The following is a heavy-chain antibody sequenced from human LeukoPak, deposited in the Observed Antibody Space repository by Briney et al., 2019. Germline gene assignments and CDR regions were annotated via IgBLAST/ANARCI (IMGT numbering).Heavy chain of an antibody. J-gene: IGHJ4*02. CDR3: ARARRIVGAMVSFDY. D-gene: IGHD1-26*01. CDR1: GYTFTSYD. Sequence: ASVKVSCKASGYTFTSYDINWVRQTTGQGLEWMGWMNPNSGNTGYAQKFQGRITITRNTSISTAYMELSSLRSEDTAVYYCARARRIVGAMVSFDYWGQGTLVTVSS. V-gene: IGHV1-8*03. CDR2: MNPNSGNT.